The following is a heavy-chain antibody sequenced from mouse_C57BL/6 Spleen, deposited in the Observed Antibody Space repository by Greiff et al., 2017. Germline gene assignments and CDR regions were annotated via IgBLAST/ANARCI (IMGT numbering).Heavy chain of an antibody. J-gene: IGHJ4*01. V-gene: IGHV14-2*01. CDR2: IAPEDGET. CDR1: GFNIKDYY. D-gene: IGHD1-1*01. CDR3: AATVARAMDY. Sequence: EVQGVESGAELVKPGASVKLSCTASGFNIKDYYMHWVKQRTEQGLEWIGRIAPEDGETKYAPKFQGKATISADTSSNTAYLQLSSLTSEDTAVYYCAATVARAMDYWGQGTSVTVSS.